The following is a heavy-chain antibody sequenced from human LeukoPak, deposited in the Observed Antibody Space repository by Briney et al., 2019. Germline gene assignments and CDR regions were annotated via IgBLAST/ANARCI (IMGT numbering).Heavy chain of an antibody. D-gene: IGHD3-10*01. CDR3: ARVLPRTYYYGSGKAYYYYGMDV. CDR1: GFTFSDYY. J-gene: IGHJ6*02. V-gene: IGHV3-11*01. CDR2: ISSSGSTI. Sequence: GGSLRLSCAASGFTFSDYYMSWIRQAPGKGLEWVSYISSSGSTIYYADSVKGRFTISRDNAKNSLYLQMNSLRAEDTAVYYCARVLPRTYYYGSGKAYYYYGMDVWGQGTTVTVSS.